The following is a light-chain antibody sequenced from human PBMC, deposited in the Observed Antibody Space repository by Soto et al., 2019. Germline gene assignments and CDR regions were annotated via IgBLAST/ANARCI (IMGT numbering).Light chain of an antibody. J-gene: IGKJ4*01. CDR3: QQYNSYPLT. CDR1: QSIRSW. CDR2: KAS. Sequence: DIQVTQSPSTLSASVGDRVTITCRASQSIRSWLAWYQQKPGKAPKLLIYKASSLESGVPSRFRGSGSGTEVTLSISSLQPDDFATYYCQQYNSYPLTFGGGTKVEIK. V-gene: IGKV1-5*03.